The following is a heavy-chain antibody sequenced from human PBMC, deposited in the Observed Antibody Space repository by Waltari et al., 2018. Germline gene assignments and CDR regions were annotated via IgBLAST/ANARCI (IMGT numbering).Heavy chain of an antibody. J-gene: IGHJ2*01. CDR3: ARDRFLEWLLYRYWYFDL. CDR1: GYTFTGYY. CDR2: INPNSGGP. V-gene: IGHV1-2*02. D-gene: IGHD3-3*01. Sequence: QVQLVQSGAEVKKPGASVKVSCKASGYTFTGYYMHWVRQAPGQGLEWMGWINPNSGGPNYAQKFQGRVTMTRDTSISTAYMELSRLRSDDTAVYYCARDRFLEWLLYRYWYFDLWGRGTLVTVSS.